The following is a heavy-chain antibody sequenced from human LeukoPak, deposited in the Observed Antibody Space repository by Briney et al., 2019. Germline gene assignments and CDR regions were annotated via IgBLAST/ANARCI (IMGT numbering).Heavy chain of an antibody. D-gene: IGHD5-18*01. CDR1: GGSFSGYY. Sequence: KPSETLSLTCAVYGGSFSGYYWSWIRQPPGKGLEWIGEINHSGSTNYNPSLKSRVTISVDTSKNQFSLKLSSVTAADTAVYYCARGRIQLWLLGSPSERYFDYWGQGTLVTVSS. V-gene: IGHV4-34*01. J-gene: IGHJ4*02. CDR2: INHSGST. CDR3: ARGRIQLWLLGSPSERYFDY.